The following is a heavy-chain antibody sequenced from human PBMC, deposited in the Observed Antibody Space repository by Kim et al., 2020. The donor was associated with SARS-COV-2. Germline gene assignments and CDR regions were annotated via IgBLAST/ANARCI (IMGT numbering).Heavy chain of an antibody. V-gene: IGHV4-34*01. J-gene: IGHJ4*02. CDR1: GGSFSGYY. CDR2: INHSGST. D-gene: IGHD6-13*01. Sequence: SETLSLTCAVYGGSFSGYYWSWIRQPPGKGLEWIGEINHSGSTNYNPSLKSRVTISVDTSKNQFSLKLSSVTAADTAVYYCARGRRYSSSWYEGRYFDYWGQGTLVTVSS. CDR3: ARGRRYSSSWYEGRYFDY.